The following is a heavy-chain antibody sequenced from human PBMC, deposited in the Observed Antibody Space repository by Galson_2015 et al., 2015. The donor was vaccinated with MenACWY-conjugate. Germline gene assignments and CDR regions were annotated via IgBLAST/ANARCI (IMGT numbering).Heavy chain of an antibody. Sequence: SLRLSCAVSGFTFTGYEFNWVRQAPGKGLEWLSYISKSGSPIYYADSVKGRFTISRDNTKKSLVRQMNSLTAGDTAVYYCARVATWIHQYFYYMDVWGKGTTVTVSS. J-gene: IGHJ6*03. V-gene: IGHV3-48*03. CDR1: GFTFTGYE. CDR3: ARVATWIHQYFYYMDV. D-gene: IGHD5-18*01. CDR2: ISKSGSPI.